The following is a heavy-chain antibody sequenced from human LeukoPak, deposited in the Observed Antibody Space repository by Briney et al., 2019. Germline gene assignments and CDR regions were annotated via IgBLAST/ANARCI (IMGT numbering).Heavy chain of an antibody. V-gene: IGHV1-18*01. CDR2: ISAYNGNT. CDR1: GYTFTSYD. J-gene: IGHJ4*02. D-gene: IGHD2-2*02. CDR3: ARDGEQLLYGPFLGDFDY. Sequence: ASVKVSCKASGYTFTSYDISWVRQAPGQGLEWMGWISAYNGNTNYAQKLQGRVTMTADTSTSTAYMELRSLRSDDTAVYYCARDGEQLLYGPFLGDFDYWGQGTLVTVSS.